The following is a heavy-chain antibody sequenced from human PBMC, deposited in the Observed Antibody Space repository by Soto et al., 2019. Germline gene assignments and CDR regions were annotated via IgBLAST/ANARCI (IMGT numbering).Heavy chain of an antibody. CDR3: SRERSIAARGGPGY. J-gene: IGHJ4*02. D-gene: IGHD6-6*01. V-gene: IGHV1-2*02. Sequence: QVQLVQSGAEVKKPGASVKVSCKASGYTFTGYYMHWVRQAPGQGLEWMGWINPNSDGTNYAQKFQGRVTMTRDTSISTAYMELSRLRSDDTAVYYCSRERSIAARGGPGYWGQGTLVTVSS. CDR2: INPNSDGT. CDR1: GYTFTGYY.